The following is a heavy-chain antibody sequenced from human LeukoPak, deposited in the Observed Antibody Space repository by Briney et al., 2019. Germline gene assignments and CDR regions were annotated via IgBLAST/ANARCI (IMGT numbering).Heavy chain of an antibody. CDR3: ARVGSNNGWFFNY. Sequence: SETLSLTCTVSGGSISGYYWSWIRQPPGKGLGCMAVFYSSGITTYNPSLQSRVTISVDASKNQFSLKLSSVTAADSAVYYCARVGSNNGWFFNYWGQGTLVTVSS. D-gene: IGHD6-19*01. J-gene: IGHJ4*02. V-gene: IGHV4-59*12. CDR1: GGSISGYY. CDR2: FYSSGIT.